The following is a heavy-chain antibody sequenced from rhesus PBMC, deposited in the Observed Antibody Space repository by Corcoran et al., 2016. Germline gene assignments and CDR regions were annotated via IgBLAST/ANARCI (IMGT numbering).Heavy chain of an antibody. J-gene: IGHJ1*01. Sequence: QVQLQESGPGVVKPSETLSLTCAVSGGSISDSYRWSWIRQPPGKGLEWIGYICGSSTSTNYNPSLKSRVTISKDTSKNQFSLKLSSVTAADTAVYYCAREGGYSNYRYFEFWGQGALVTVSS. CDR2: ICGSSTST. V-gene: IGHV4S10*01. CDR3: AREGGYSNYRYFEF. D-gene: IGHD4-23*01. CDR1: GGSISDSYR.